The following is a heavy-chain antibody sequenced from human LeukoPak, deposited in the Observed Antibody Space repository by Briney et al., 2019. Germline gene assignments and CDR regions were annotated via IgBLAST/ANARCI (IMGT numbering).Heavy chain of an antibody. CDR3: ARGLRNYYGSGSPRYYMDV. J-gene: IGHJ6*03. D-gene: IGHD3-10*01. V-gene: IGHV4-4*02. Sequence: SETLSLTCAVSGGSISSSNWWSWIRQPPGKGLEWIGEIYHSGSTYYNPSLKSRVTISVDTSKNQFSLKLSSVTAADTAVYYCARGLRNYYGSGSPRYYMDVWGKGTTVTVSS. CDR1: GGSISSSNW. CDR2: IYHSGST.